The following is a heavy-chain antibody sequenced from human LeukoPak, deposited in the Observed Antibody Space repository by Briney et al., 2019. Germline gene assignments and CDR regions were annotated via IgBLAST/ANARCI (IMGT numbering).Heavy chain of an antibody. CDR2: IWYDGSDK. J-gene: IGHJ3*02. CDR1: GFTFSSYG. V-gene: IGHV3-33*01. D-gene: IGHD3-10*01. Sequence: GGSLRLSCAASGFTFSSYGMHWVRQAPGKGLEWVAVIWYDGSDKYYADSVKGRFTISRDNSKNTLYLQMSSLRAEDTAVYYCARDKGRGAFDIWGQGTMVTVSS. CDR3: ARDKGRGAFDI.